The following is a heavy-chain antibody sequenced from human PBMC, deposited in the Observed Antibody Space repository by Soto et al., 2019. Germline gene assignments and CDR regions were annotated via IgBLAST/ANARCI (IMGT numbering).Heavy chain of an antibody. J-gene: IGHJ6*02. CDR1: GGTFRSYA. CDR2: IIPIFGTA. V-gene: IGHV1-69*06. D-gene: IGHD3-3*01. CDR3: ARFLRFLEWSTYYYYGMDV. Sequence: SVKVSCKASGGTFRSYAISWVRQAPGQGLEWMGGIIPIFGTANYAQKFQGRVTITADKSTSTAYMELSSLRSEDTAVYYCARFLRFLEWSTYYYYGMDVWGQGTTVTVSS.